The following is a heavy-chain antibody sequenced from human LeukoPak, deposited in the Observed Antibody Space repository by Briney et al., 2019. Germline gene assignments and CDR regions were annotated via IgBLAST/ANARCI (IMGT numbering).Heavy chain of an antibody. Sequence: GGSLRLSCAASGFTFSDHFLDWVRQAPGKGLEWVGRTRNKANSYITEYAASVKGRFTISRDDSKSSLYLQMSSLKTDDTAMYYRASIRGTFGYWGQGTLVTVSS. D-gene: IGHD1-26*01. CDR2: TRNKANSYIT. V-gene: IGHV3-72*01. J-gene: IGHJ4*02. CDR1: GFTFSDHF. CDR3: ASIRGTFGY.